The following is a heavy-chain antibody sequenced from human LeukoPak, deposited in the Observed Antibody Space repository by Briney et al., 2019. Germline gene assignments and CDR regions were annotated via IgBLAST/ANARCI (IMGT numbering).Heavy chain of an antibody. CDR2: IKSDGSST. J-gene: IGHJ4*02. CDR3: VRLYFD. CDR1: GFTFSSHW. Sequence: GGSLRLSCATSGFTFSSHWMHWVRQAPGKGLVWVSRIKSDGSSTDYADSVKGRFTISRDNAKNTLFLQMNSLGAEDTAVYYCVRLYFDWGQGTLVTVSS. D-gene: IGHD3-9*01. V-gene: IGHV3-74*01.